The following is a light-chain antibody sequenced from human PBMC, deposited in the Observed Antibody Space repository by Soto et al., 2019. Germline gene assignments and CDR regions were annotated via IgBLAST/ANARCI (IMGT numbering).Light chain of an antibody. J-gene: IGLJ2*01. V-gene: IGLV2-14*01. CDR1: SSDVGGYDY. CDR3: SSYTTTSTQV. CDR2: EVS. Sequence: QSALTQPASVSGSPGQSITLSCTGTSSDVGGYDYVSWYQHHPGKAPKLMIYEVSNRPSGISNRFSGSKSGNTASLTSSGFQAEDEADYYCSSYTTTSTQVFGGGTKLTVL.